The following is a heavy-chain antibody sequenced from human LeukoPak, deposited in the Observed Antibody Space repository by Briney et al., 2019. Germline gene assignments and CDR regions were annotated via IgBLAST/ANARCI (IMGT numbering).Heavy chain of an antibody. V-gene: IGHV5-51*01. Sequence: GESLKISCKGSGYSFTTYWIAWVRQMPGKGLEWMGVIYPGDSDTRYSPSLQGQVTISADKSISTAYLQWTSLKASDSAIYYCARSGPNNNWPNWFDPWGQGTLVTVSS. CDR3: ARSGPNNNWPNWFDP. CDR1: GYSFTTYW. CDR2: IYPGDSDT. D-gene: IGHD1-1*01. J-gene: IGHJ5*02.